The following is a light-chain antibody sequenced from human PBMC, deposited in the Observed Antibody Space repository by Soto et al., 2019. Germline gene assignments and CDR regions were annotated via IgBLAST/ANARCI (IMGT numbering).Light chain of an antibody. Sequence: EVVITQSPDTLSGSPGERATLSCRASQSISNYLAWYQQKPGQAPRLLIYGASTRVTDIPARFSGSGSGTDFTLTISSLQTEDFAVYYCQQYYYRWTFGQGTKVEIK. V-gene: IGKV3-15*01. J-gene: IGKJ1*01. CDR1: QSISNY. CDR2: GAS. CDR3: QQYYYRWT.